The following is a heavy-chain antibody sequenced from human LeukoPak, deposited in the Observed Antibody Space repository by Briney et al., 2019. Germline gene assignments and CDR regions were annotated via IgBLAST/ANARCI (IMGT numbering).Heavy chain of an antibody. J-gene: IGHJ6*03. D-gene: IGHD6-6*01. CDR1: GFTLSSHA. CDR2: ISYDGNIK. V-gene: IGHV3-30*04. CDR3: ARAHLSSSSTDYMDV. Sequence: GGSLRLSCAASGFTLSSHAIHWGRQAPGKGLEWVALISYDGNIKYYADSVKGRFPISRDNSKNTLSLQMNSLRPEDTAVYYCARAHLSSSSTDYMDVWGKGTTVTVSS.